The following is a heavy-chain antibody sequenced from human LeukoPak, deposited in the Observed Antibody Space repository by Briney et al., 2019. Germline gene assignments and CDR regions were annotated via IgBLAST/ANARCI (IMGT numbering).Heavy chain of an antibody. D-gene: IGHD6-13*01. J-gene: IGHJ4*02. CDR3: AASAAGLDY. V-gene: IGHV3-7*01. CDR2: IKEDGSEE. Sequence: GGSLRLSCEASGFTFSSYWMNWVRQAPGKGLEWVTNIKEDGSEEYYVDSVKGRFIISRDNAKKSLFLQMNSLRAEDMAVYYCAASAAGLDYWGQGTLVTVSS. CDR1: GFTFSSYW.